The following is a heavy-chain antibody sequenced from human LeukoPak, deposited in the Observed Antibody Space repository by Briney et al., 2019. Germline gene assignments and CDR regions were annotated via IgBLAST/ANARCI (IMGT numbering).Heavy chain of an antibody. CDR1: GFRFTYYC. J-gene: IGHJ4*02. CDR2: IRKKPFHWTI. Sequence: GGSLRRSCAVSGFRFTYYCMSGVRQAPGKGLECVDMIRKKPFHWTIGQTTSLKGRIIVSRADSRSIIYLQMKSLKAEDTAVYYCAKAPRPPVFYSGSYSETFGPDYWGQGTLVTVSS. V-gene: IGHV3-71*01. CDR3: AKAPRPPVFYSGSYSETFGPDY. D-gene: IGHD1-26*01.